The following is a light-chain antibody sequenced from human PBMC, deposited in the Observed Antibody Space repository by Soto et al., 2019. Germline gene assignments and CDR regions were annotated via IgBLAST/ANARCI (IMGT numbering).Light chain of an antibody. CDR1: ALPKQY. J-gene: IGLJ1*01. Sequence: SYELTQPPSVSVSPGQTARITCSGDALPKQYAYWYQQKPGQAPVLVIYKDSERPSGIPERFSGSSSGTTVTLTISGVQAEDEADYYCQSADSSGPYVFGNGTKVNVL. V-gene: IGLV3-25*02. CDR2: KDS. CDR3: QSADSSGPYV.